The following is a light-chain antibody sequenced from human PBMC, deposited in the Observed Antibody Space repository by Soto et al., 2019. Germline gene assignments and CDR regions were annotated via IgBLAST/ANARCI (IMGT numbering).Light chain of an antibody. CDR1: QSVSSNY. Sequence: EIVLTQSPGTLSLSPGERATLSCRASQSVSSNYLAWYQQKPGQAPRLLIYDASNRATGIPGRFSGSGSGTDFTLTISRLEPEAFAVFYCQQYGSSPWTFGQGTKVEIK. V-gene: IGKV3-20*01. CDR3: QQYGSSPWT. CDR2: DAS. J-gene: IGKJ1*01.